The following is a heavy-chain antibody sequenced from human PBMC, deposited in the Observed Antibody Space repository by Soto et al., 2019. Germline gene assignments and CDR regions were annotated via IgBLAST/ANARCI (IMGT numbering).Heavy chain of an antibody. J-gene: IGHJ5*01. CDR3: ARRRRTTLWNGYYTPYNWFDT. V-gene: IGHV4-34*04. CDR2: SKQSGST. Sequence: PAETLSLTCAVYGGSFSGYDWSWIRKPPGKGLEWTGESKQSGSTDDNPTLNSRATLSVDTSKNQFSMNLSSVNAANMDVYYCARRRRTTLWNGYYTPYNWFDTWGQGTLVTVYS. CDR1: GGSFSGYD. D-gene: IGHD3-3*01.